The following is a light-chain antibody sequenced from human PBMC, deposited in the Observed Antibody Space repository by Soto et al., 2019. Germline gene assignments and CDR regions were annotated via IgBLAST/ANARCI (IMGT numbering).Light chain of an antibody. J-gene: IGLJ3*02. CDR3: CSYAASSALV. Sequence: QSALTQPASVSGSPGQSITISCTGTSSDVGSYNLVSWYQQDPGKAPKLLIYDVSERPSGVSNRFSGSKSGNTASLTISGLQVEDAADYYCCSYAASSALVFGAGTKLTVL. V-gene: IGLV2-23*02. CDR2: DVS. CDR1: SSDVGSYNL.